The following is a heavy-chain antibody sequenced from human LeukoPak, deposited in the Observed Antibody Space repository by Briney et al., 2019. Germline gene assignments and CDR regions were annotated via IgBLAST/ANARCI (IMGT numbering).Heavy chain of an antibody. J-gene: IGHJ3*02. CDR1: GFTFSDYY. CDR2: ISSSGSTI. D-gene: IGHD1-1*01. V-gene: IGHV3-11*01. Sequence: GGSLRLSCAASGFTFSDYYMSWIRQAPGKGLEWVSYISSSGSTIYYADSVKGRFTISRDNAKNSLYLQMNSLRAEDTAVYYCAREGRTPTSYAFDIWGQGTMVTVSS. CDR3: AREGRTPTSYAFDI.